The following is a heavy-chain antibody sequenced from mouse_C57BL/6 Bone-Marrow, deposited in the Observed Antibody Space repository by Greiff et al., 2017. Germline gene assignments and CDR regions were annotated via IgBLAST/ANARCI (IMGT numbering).Heavy chain of an antibody. Sequence: DVQLQESGPGLVKPSQSLSLTCSVTGYSITSGYYWNWIRQFPGNKLEWMGYISYDGSNNYNPSLKNRISITRDTSKNQFFLKLNSVTTEDTATYYCARGNPYYYAMDYWGQGTSVTVSS. CDR3: ARGNPYYYAMDY. CDR2: ISYDGSN. J-gene: IGHJ4*01. V-gene: IGHV3-6*01. CDR1: GYSITSGYY. D-gene: IGHD2-1*01.